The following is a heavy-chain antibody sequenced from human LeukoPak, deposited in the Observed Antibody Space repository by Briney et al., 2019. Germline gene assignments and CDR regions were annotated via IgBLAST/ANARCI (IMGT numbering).Heavy chain of an antibody. CDR3: ARELITKADAFDI. Sequence: SEALSLTCNVSGGSISNYYWNWIRQPAGKGLEWIGRFYARGNTNYNPSLKSRVTMSVDTSKNQLSLKLTSVTAADTAVYYCARELITKADAFDIWGQGTMVTVSS. V-gene: IGHV4-4*07. D-gene: IGHD1-20*01. CDR2: FYARGNT. J-gene: IGHJ3*02. CDR1: GGSISNYY.